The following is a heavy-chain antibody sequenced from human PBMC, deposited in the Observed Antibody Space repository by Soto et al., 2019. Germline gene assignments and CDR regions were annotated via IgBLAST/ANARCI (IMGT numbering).Heavy chain of an antibody. V-gene: IGHV4-38-2*02. Sequence: SETLSLTCAVSGFSISRGYYWGWIRQPPGKGLEWIGSIYHSGSTYYNPSLKSRVTISVDTSKNQFSMKLSSVTDADTDVYYCAREWIAAAFFYPWGQGTLVTVSS. CDR3: AREWIAAAFFYP. CDR2: IYHSGST. CDR1: GFSISRGYY. D-gene: IGHD6-13*01. J-gene: IGHJ5*02.